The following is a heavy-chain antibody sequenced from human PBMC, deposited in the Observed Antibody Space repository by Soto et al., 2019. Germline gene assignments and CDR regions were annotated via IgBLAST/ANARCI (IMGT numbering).Heavy chain of an antibody. D-gene: IGHD2-2*01. V-gene: IGHV1-2*04. CDR2: INPNSGGT. CDR1: GYTFTGYY. Sequence: GASVKVSCKASGYTFTGYYMHWVRQAPGQGLEWMGWINPNSGGTNYAQKFQGWVTMTRDTSISTAYMELSRLRPDDTAVYYCARDPGGYCSSTSCSYYYGMDVWGQGTTVTVSS. CDR3: ARDPGGYCSSTSCSYYYGMDV. J-gene: IGHJ6*02.